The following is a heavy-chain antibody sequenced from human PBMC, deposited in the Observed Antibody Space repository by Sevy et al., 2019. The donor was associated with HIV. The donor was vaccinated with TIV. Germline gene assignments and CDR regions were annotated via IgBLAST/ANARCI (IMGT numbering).Heavy chain of an antibody. CDR3: SKEKRGYSYGYSYYYYGMDV. CDR1: GFTFSSYA. Sequence: GGSLRLSCAASGFTFSSYAMSWVRQAPGKGLEWVSAISGSGGSTYYADSVKGRFTNSRDNSKNTLYLQMNSLRAEDTAVYSCSKEKRGYSYGYSYYYYGMDVWGQGTTVTVSS. J-gene: IGHJ6*02. V-gene: IGHV3-23*01. D-gene: IGHD5-18*01. CDR2: ISGSGGST.